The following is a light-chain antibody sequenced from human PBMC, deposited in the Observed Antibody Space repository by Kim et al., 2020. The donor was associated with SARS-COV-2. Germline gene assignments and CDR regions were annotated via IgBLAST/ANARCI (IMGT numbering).Light chain of an antibody. CDR3: MQSTHWPWT. V-gene: IGKV2-30*02. CDR1: QSLMHSDGNTY. Sequence: DVMMTQSPIFLPVTLGQPASISCRSSQSLMHSDGNTYLNWFQQGPGQSPRRLIYKVSNRDSGVPDRFSGSGSGSDFTLKINRGEAEGVGIYYCMQSTHWPWTFGQGTKVDI. CDR2: KVS. J-gene: IGKJ1*01.